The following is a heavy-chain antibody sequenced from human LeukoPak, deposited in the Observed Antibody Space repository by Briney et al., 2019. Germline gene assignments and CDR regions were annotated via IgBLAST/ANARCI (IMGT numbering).Heavy chain of an antibody. J-gene: IGHJ6*02. CDR1: GFTFSSYG. Sequence: PGGSLRLSCAASGFTFSSYGMHWVRQAPGKGLEWVAVISYDGSNKYYADSVKGRFTISRDNSKNTLYPQMNSLRAEDTAVYYCAKGPPDVWGQGTTVTVSS. CDR3: AKGPPDV. CDR2: ISYDGSNK. V-gene: IGHV3-30*18.